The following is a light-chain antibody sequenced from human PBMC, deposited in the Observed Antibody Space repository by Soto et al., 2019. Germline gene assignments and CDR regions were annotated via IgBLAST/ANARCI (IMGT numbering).Light chain of an antibody. J-gene: IGKJ5*01. CDR1: QSFSSN. CDR3: LQYNNWPRT. V-gene: IGKV3-15*01. CDR2: GAS. Sequence: EIVMTQSPATLSVSPGERATLSCRASQSFSSNLAWYQQKPGQAPRLLIYGASTRATGVPARFSGSGSGTEFTLTISSLQSEDFAVYYCLQYNNWPRTFGQGTRLENK.